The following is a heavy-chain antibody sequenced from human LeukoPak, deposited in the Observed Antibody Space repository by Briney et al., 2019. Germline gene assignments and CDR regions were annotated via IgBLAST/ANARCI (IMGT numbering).Heavy chain of an antibody. CDR1: GFTFSSYW. CDR3: ARGNSYGMDV. Sequence: PGGSLRLSCAASGFTFSSYWMDWVRQPPGKGLVWVSRIGPDGSTTTYADSVKGRFTISRDNAKNTLYLQMNSLRGEDTALYYCARGNSYGMDVWGQGTTVTVSS. J-gene: IGHJ6*02. V-gene: IGHV3-74*01. D-gene: IGHD4-23*01. CDR2: IGPDGSTT.